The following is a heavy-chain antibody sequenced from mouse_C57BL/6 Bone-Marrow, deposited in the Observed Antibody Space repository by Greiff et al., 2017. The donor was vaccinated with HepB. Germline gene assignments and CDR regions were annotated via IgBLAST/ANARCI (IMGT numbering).Heavy chain of an antibody. CDR2: IDPSDSYT. CDR3: ANMLSQFDY. CDR1: GYTFTSYW. Sequence: QVQLQQPGAELVMPGASVKLSCKASGYTFTSYWMHWVKQRPGQGLEWIGEIDPSDSYTNYNQKFKGKSTLTVDKSSSTAYMQLSSLTSEDSAVYYCANMLSQFDYWGQGTTLTVSS. J-gene: IGHJ2*01. V-gene: IGHV1-69*01.